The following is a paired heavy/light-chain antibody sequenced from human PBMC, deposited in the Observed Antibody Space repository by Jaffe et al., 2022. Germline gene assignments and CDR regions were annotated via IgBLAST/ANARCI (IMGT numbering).Light chain of an antibody. V-gene: IGKV1-5*03. CDR1: ESISIW. J-gene: IGKJ1*01. CDR2: KAS. CDR3: QQYNTYPWT. Sequence: DIQMTQSPSTLSASLGDRVSITCRASESISIWLAWYQQLPGKGPKFLIHKASSLQSGVPSRFSGSGSGTEFTLTISSLQPGDFGTYYCQQYNTYPWTFGQGTKVEIK.
Heavy chain of an antibody. J-gene: IGHJ4*02. D-gene: IGHD3-10*01. CDR1: GYSINRDYC. V-gene: IGHV4-38-2*01. CDR2: YCQSGGT. CDR3: ARGTHSGYFDY. Sequence: VQLQESGPGLVKPSETLSLTCGVSGYSINRDYCWDWIRQSPGKGLEWIGSYCQSGGTHYNPSLKSRVIISVDTSKNQFSLKLDSVTGADTAVYYCARGTHSGYFDYWGQGTLVTVSS.